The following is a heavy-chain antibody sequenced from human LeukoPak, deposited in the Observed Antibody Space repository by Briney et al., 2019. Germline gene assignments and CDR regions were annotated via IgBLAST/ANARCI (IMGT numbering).Heavy chain of an antibody. CDR1: GGSTISTTYY. CDR2: IYYTGNT. V-gene: IGHV4-39*07. Sequence: SGPTLVKPSETLSLTCTVSGGSTISTTYYWGWIRQPPGKDLEWIGSIYYTGNTYYNPSLKSRVTISVDTSKNQFSLKLSSVTAADTAVYYCARGDHYYDSSGYCDYWGQGTLVTVSS. CDR3: ARGDHYYDSSGYCDY. J-gene: IGHJ4*02. D-gene: IGHD3-22*01.